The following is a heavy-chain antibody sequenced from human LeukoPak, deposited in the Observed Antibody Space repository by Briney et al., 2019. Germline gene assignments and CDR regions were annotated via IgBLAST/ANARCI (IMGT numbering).Heavy chain of an antibody. J-gene: IGHJ4*02. D-gene: IGHD1-7*01. V-gene: IGHV4-61*01. CDR1: GGSVSSGSYY. CDR2: IYYSGST. CDR3: ARGAWNWHFFDY. Sequence: SETLSLTCTVSGGSVSSGSYYWSWIRQPPGKGLEWIGYIYYSGSTNYNPSLQSRVTISVDTSKNQFSLKLSSVTAADTAVNYCARGAWNWHFFDYWGQGTLVSVSS.